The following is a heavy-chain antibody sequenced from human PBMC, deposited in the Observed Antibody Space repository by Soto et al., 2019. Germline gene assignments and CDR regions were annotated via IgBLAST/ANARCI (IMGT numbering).Heavy chain of an antibody. V-gene: IGHV1-69*01. J-gene: IGHJ6*01. CDR3: GMGATSRLQRDGIDV. CDR1: GRTLTSYA. CDR2: IIPIFGTA. Sequence: GKVWCEATGRTLTSYAINWVRQAPGQGLEWMGGIIPIFGTANYAQKFQGRVTITADESTSTAYMELSSLRSEDTAVYYCGMGATSRLQRDGIDVW. D-gene: IGHD1-26*01.